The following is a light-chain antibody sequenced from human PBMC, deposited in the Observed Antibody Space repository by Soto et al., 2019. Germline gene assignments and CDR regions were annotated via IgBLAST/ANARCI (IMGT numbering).Light chain of an antibody. J-gene: IGLJ2*01. CDR2: DVF. Sequence: QSALTQPPSASGSPGQSVTISCTGTSSDVGAYDSVSWYQQHPGKAPKLMIYDVFKRPSGVSGRFSGSKSGNTASLTVSGLQAEYEADYYFSAHVGSSNFVVFCGVTKLTVL. V-gene: IGLV2-8*01. CDR1: SSDVGAYDS. CDR3: SAHVGSSNFVV.